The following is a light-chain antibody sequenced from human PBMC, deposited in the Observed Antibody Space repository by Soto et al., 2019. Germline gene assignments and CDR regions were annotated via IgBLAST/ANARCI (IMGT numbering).Light chain of an antibody. Sequence: QSALTQPRSVSGSPGQSVTISCTGTSSDVGGYKYVSWYQQHPGKVPNLIIYDVSERPSGVPDRFSGSKSGNTASLSISGLQAEDEADYYCATWDDSLPAVFGGGTQLTVL. CDR2: DVS. V-gene: IGLV2-11*01. J-gene: IGLJ2*01. CDR1: SSDVGGYKY. CDR3: ATWDDSLPAV.